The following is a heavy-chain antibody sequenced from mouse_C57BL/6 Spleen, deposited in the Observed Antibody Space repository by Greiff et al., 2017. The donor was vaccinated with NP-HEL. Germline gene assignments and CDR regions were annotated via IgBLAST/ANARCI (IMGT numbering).Heavy chain of an antibody. Sequence: VHVKQSGAELVRPGASVKLSCTASGFNIKDDYMHWVKQRPEQGLEWIGWIDPENGDTEYASKFQGKATITADTSSNTAYLQLSSLTSEDTAVYYCTTITTVVVPYWGQGTTLTVSS. V-gene: IGHV14-4*01. D-gene: IGHD1-1*01. CDR2: IDPENGDT. CDR1: GFNIKDDY. CDR3: TTITTVVVPY. J-gene: IGHJ2*01.